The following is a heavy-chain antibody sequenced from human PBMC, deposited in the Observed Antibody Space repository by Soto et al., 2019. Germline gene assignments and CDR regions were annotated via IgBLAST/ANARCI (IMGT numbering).Heavy chain of an antibody. V-gene: IGHV3-21*01. CDR1: GFTFSSYS. D-gene: IGHD6-19*01. Sequence: EVQLVESGGGLVKPGGSLRLSCAASGFTFSSYSMNWVRQAPGKGLEWVSSISSSSSYIYYADSVKGRFTISSDNAKNSLYLQMNSLRAEDTAVYYCARDRHSGWYGYGMDVWGQGTTVTVSS. CDR2: ISSSSSYI. CDR3: ARDRHSGWYGYGMDV. J-gene: IGHJ6*02.